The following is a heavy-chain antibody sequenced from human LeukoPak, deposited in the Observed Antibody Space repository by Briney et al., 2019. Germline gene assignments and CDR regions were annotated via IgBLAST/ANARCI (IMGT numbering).Heavy chain of an antibody. V-gene: IGHV3-30-3*01. CDR1: GFTFSHYA. CDR2: ISYDGSNK. CDR3: ARGDNSLFDY. D-gene: IGHD1-14*01. Sequence: PGGSLRLSCAASGFTFSHYAIHWVHQAPGKGLEWVAVISYDGSNKYYADSVKGRFTISRDNSKNTLYLQMNSLRAEDTAVYYCARGDNSLFDYWGQGTLVTVSS. J-gene: IGHJ4*02.